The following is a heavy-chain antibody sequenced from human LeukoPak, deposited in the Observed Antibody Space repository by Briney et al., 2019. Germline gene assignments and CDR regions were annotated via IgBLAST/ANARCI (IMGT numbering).Heavy chain of an antibody. D-gene: IGHD3-10*01. CDR3: ARENGSGSRGLDF. Sequence: SETLSLTCTVSAGSISNYFWSWIRQPAGKGLEWIGRIYTSGTTNYSPSLKGRVTMSVDTSTNQSSLKLTSVTAADTAVYYCARENGSGSRGLDFWGQGTLVTVSS. CDR2: IYTSGTT. J-gene: IGHJ4*02. CDR1: AGSISNYF. V-gene: IGHV4-4*07.